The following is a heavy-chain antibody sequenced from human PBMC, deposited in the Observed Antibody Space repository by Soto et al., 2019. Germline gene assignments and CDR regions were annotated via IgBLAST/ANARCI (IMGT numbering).Heavy chain of an antibody. CDR1: GFTFSSYT. D-gene: IGHD3-9*01. J-gene: IGHJ5*02. Sequence: EVRLVESGGGLVKPGGSLRLSCAASGFTFSSYTMNWVRQAPGKGLECVSSISSSSTSVYYADSVKGRFTISRDNAKNSLYLQMNSLRAEDTAVYYCASGPYFEILTGYFDPGGQGTLVTVSS. V-gene: IGHV3-21*01. CDR3: ASGPYFEILTGYFDP. CDR2: ISSSSTSV.